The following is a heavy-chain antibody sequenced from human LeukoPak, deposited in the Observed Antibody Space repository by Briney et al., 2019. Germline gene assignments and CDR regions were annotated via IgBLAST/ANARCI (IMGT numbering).Heavy chain of an antibody. J-gene: IGHJ4*02. Sequence: ASVKVSCKASGYTFTGYYMHLVRQAPGQGLEWMGWINPNSGGTNYTQKFQSRVTMTRDTSISTAYMELSRLRSDDTAVYYCASLYYDTSGRSFDYWGQGTLVTVSS. V-gene: IGHV1-2*02. D-gene: IGHD3-22*01. CDR1: GYTFTGYY. CDR3: ASLYYDTSGRSFDY. CDR2: INPNSGGT.